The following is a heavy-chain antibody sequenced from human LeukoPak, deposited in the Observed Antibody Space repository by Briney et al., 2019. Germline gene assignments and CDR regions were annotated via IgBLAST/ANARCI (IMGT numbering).Heavy chain of an antibody. CDR3: ASDSGSYSTNDAFDI. CDR2: ISSSSSYI. CDR1: GFTFSSYS. V-gene: IGHV3-21*01. J-gene: IGHJ3*02. Sequence: GRPLRLSCAASGFTFSSYSMNWVRQAPGKGLEWVSSISSSSSYIYYADSVKGRFTISRDNAKNSLYLQMNSLRAEDTAVYYCASDSGSYSTNDAFDIWGQGTMVTVSS. D-gene: IGHD1-26*01.